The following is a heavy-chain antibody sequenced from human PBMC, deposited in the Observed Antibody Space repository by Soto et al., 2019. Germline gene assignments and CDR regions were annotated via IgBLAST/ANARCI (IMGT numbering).Heavy chain of an antibody. Sequence: QVPLVQSGAEVKKPGASVRVSCKASGYTFTAYPIHWVRQAPGQGLEWMGWIDAGNGYTKSSQRFQGRLTITRDTSAITAYMELSSLRSEDTAVYYCTAWFGEFFYTMDVWGQGTTVTVSS. D-gene: IGHD3-10*01. J-gene: IGHJ6*02. V-gene: IGHV1-3*01. CDR3: TAWFGEFFYTMDV. CDR2: IDAGNGYT. CDR1: GYTFTAYP.